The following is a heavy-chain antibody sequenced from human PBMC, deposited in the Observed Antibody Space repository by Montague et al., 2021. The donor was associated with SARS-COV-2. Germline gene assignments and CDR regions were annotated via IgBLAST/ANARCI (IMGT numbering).Heavy chain of an antibody. CDR1: GFTFSSYA. CDR2: ISYDGSNK. Sequence: LRLSCAASGFTFSSYAMHGVRQAPGKGLEWVAVISYDGSNKYYXDSXKGRFTISRDNSKNTLYLQMNSLRAEDAAVYYCARDGEYYDFWSGYSRPVNYYYYYYMDVWGKGTTVTVSS. V-gene: IGHV3-30*04. J-gene: IGHJ6*03. D-gene: IGHD3-3*01. CDR3: ARDGEYYDFWSGYSRPVNYYYYYYMDV.